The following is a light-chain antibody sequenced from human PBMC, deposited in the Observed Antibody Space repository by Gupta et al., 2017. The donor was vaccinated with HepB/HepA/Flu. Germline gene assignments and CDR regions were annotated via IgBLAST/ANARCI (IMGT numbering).Light chain of an antibody. Sequence: EIVLTTSPGTLSLSPGERATLSCRASQSISINYLAWYQQKPGQAPRLLIYGISSRATGIPDRFSGSGSATDFTLTISGLEPEDFAVYYCQQYDGSRLTFGGGTRVEI. CDR2: GIS. CDR1: QSISINY. V-gene: IGKV3-20*01. CDR3: QQYDGSRLT. J-gene: IGKJ4*02.